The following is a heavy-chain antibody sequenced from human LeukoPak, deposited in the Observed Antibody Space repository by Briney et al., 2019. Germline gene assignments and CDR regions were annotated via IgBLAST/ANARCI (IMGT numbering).Heavy chain of an antibody. CDR3: AKDSDYGDSI. Sequence: GGSLRLSCAASGFTFDDYAMHWVRQAPGKGLEWVSGISWNSGSIGYADSVKGRFTISRGDAKNSLYLQMNSLRAEDTALYYCAKDSDYGDSIWGQGTLVTVSS. D-gene: IGHD4-17*01. V-gene: IGHV3-9*01. CDR2: ISWNSGSI. CDR1: GFTFDDYA. J-gene: IGHJ4*02.